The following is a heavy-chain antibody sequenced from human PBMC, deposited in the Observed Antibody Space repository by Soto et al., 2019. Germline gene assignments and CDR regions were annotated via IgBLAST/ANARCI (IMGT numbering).Heavy chain of an antibody. CDR2: ILHDGSAE. V-gene: IGHV3-30*03. Sequence: PWGSLRLSCAASGFTFTSYDMHWVRQAPGKGLEWMALILHDGSAEYYADSVKGRFTISRDNSRSTLYLQMNSLRAEDTAVYYCARSRDGYSFYFYYGMDGWGQGTTVTVSS. CDR1: GFTFTSYD. J-gene: IGHJ6*02. D-gene: IGHD4-4*01. CDR3: ARSRDGYSFYFYYGMDG.